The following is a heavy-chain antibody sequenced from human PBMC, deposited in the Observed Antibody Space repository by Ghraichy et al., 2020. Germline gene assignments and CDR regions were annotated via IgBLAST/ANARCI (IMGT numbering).Heavy chain of an antibody. V-gene: IGHV4-59*01. CDR2: IYYSGST. J-gene: IGHJ3*02. Sequence: SETLSLTCTVSGGSISSYYWSWIRQPPGKGLEWIGYIYYSGSTNYNPSLKSRVTISVDTSKNQFSLKLSSVTAADTAVYYCARCRDGYNYAFDIWGQGTMVTVSS. D-gene: IGHD5-24*01. CDR3: ARCRDGYNYAFDI. CDR1: GGSISSYY.